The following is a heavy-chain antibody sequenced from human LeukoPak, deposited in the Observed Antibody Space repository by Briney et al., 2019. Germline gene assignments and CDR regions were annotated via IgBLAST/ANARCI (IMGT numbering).Heavy chain of an antibody. CDR3: ARATPLYSSDWYVNWFDP. V-gene: IGHV4-61*01. J-gene: IGHJ5*02. Sequence: SETLSLTCTVSGGSVSSNNYYWSWIRQPPGKGLEYIGYIYYSGTTKYNPSLKSRVTISVDTSKNQFSLKLRSVTAADTAVYYCARATPLYSSDWYVNWFDPLGPGNPGHRLL. D-gene: IGHD6-19*01. CDR2: IYYSGTT. CDR1: GGSVSSNNYY.